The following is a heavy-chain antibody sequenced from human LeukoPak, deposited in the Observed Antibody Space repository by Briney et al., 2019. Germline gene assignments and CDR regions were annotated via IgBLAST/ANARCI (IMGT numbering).Heavy chain of an antibody. CDR3: ARGRVYSNY. CDR1: GRSFSGYY. D-gene: IGHD4-11*01. CDR2: INHSGST. Sequence: SETLSLTCAVYGRSFSGYYWSWIRQPPGRGLEWIGEINHSGSTNYNPSLKSRVTISVDTSKNQFSLKLSSVTAADTAVYYCARGRVYSNYWGQGTLVTVSS. J-gene: IGHJ4*02. V-gene: IGHV4-34*01.